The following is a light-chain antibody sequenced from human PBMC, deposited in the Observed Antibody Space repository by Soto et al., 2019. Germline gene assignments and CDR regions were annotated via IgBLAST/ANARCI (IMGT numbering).Light chain of an antibody. CDR1: SSNIGAGYD. J-gene: IGLJ1*01. Sequence: QSVLTQPPSVSGAPGQRVTISCTGNSSNIGAGYDVHWYQQLPGRAPKLLLYSNSRRPSGVPDRFSGSKSVTSASLAIAGLQAEDEADYYCSSYAGSSNVFGTGTKLTVL. CDR3: SSYAGSSNV. V-gene: IGLV1-40*01. CDR2: SNS.